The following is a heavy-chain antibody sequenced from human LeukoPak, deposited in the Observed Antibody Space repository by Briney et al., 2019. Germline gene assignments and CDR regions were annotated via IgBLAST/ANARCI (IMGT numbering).Heavy chain of an antibody. CDR3: ARPRTYYDSWSGYPPFDY. Sequence: GASVTVSCKASGGTFSSHAINWVRQAPGQGVEWMGGIIPMSTTTKYAQKFQGRVTITADESTSTAFMELSSLRSEDTAMYYCARPRTYYDSWSGYPPFDYWGQGTLVTVSS. J-gene: IGHJ4*02. D-gene: IGHD3-3*01. CDR2: IIPMSTTT. V-gene: IGHV1-69*13. CDR1: GGTFSSHA.